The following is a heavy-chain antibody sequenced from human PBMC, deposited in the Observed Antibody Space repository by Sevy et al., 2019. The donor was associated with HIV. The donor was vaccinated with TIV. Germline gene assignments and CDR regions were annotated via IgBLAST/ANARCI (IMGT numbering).Heavy chain of an antibody. V-gene: IGHV6-1*01. D-gene: IGHD2-15*01. CDR1: GDSVSSNSAA. CDR3: AGAGGWGYCSGGSCYSSYYYFYGMDV. CDR2: TYYRSKWYN. J-gene: IGHJ6*02. Sequence: SQTLSLTCAISGDSVSSNSAAWNWIRQSPSRGLEWLGRTYYRSKWYNDYAVSVKSRITINPDTSNNQFSLQLNSVTPEDTAVYYCAGAGGWGYCSGGSCYSSYYYFYGMDVWGQGTTVTVSS.